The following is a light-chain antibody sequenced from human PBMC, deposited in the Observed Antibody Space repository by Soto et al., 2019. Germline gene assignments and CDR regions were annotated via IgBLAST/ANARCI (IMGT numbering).Light chain of an antibody. V-gene: IGKV1-5*03. J-gene: IGKJ5*01. CDR3: QQYNSYPIT. Sequence: ASQSISSWLAWYQQKPGKAPKLLIYKASSLESGVPSRFSGSGSGTEFTLTISSLQPDDFATYYCQQYNSYPITFGQGTRLEIK. CDR2: KAS. CDR1: QSISSW.